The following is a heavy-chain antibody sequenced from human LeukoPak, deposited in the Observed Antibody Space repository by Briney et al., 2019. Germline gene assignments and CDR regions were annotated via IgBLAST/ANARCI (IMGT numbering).Heavy chain of an antibody. CDR3: AREIEYCSSTSCYRYFDY. J-gene: IGHJ4*02. D-gene: IGHD2-2*01. CDR2: ISAYNGNT. V-gene: IGHV1-18*01. Sequence: GPVKVSCKASGYTFTSYGISWVRQAPGQGLEWMGWISAYNGNTNYAQKLQGRVTMTTDTSTSTAYMELRSLRSDDTAVYYCAREIEYCSSTSCYRYFDYWGQGTLVTVSS. CDR1: GYTFTSYG.